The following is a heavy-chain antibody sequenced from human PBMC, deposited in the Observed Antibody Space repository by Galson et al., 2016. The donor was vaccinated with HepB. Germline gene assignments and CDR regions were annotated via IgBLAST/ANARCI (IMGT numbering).Heavy chain of an antibody. D-gene: IGHD1-14*01. V-gene: IGHV3-23*01. CDR1: EFTFSIYA. CDR3: ASRKGRMTGLDY. CDR2: IAHNEDIT. J-gene: IGHJ4*02. Sequence: SLRLSCAASEFTFSIYAMNWVRQAPGKGLEWVSTIAHNEDITHYADSVKGRFTISRDRSKNMMYLQMNSLGVDDAAVYYCASRKGRMTGLDYWGQGTLVTVSS.